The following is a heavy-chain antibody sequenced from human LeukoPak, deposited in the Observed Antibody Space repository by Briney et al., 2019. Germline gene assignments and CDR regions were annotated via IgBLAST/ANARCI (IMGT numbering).Heavy chain of an antibody. D-gene: IGHD3-22*01. J-gene: IGHJ4*02. V-gene: IGHV4-59*01. CDR1: GGSISSYY. Sequence: SGTLSLTCTVSGGSISSYYWRWLRQPPGKGLEWIGHIYYSGSNKYNPSLKSRVTISVNTSKKQSFLTQRYVTGADTAVYYCARGTYYYDSSGYYPEYYFDYWGQGTLVTVSS. CDR3: ARGTYYYDSSGYYPEYYFDY. CDR2: IYYSGSN.